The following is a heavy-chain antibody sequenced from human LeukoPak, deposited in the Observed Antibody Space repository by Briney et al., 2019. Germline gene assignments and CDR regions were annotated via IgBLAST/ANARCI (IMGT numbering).Heavy chain of an antibody. Sequence: SETLSLTCTVAGGSISSYYWSWIRQPPGKGLEWIGYIYYSGSTNYNPSLKSRVTISIDTSKSQFSLKVSSVTAADTAAYYCARHGTTGTNLNWFDPWGQGTLVTVSS. CDR3: ARHGTTGTNLNWFDP. V-gene: IGHV4-59*01. CDR2: IYYSGST. CDR1: GGSISSYY. J-gene: IGHJ5*02. D-gene: IGHD1-1*01.